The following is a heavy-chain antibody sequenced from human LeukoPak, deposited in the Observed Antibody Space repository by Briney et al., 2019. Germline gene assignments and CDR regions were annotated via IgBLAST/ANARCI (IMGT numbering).Heavy chain of an antibody. V-gene: IGHV1-18*01. J-gene: IGHJ4*02. D-gene: IGHD3-3*01. CDR3: ARDHKPYDFWSGADPFDY. CDR1: GYTFTSYG. CDR2: ISAYNGNT. Sequence: ASVKVSCKASGYTFTSYGISWVRQAPGQGLEWMGWISAYNGNTNYAQKLQGRVTMTTDTSTSTAYMELRSPRSDDTAVYYCARDHKPYDFWSGADPFDYWGQGTLVTVSS.